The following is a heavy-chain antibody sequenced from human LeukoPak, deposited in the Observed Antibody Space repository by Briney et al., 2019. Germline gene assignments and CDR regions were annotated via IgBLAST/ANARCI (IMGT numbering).Heavy chain of an antibody. V-gene: IGHV4-39*01. Sequence: SETLSLTCTVSGGSISSSSYYWGWIRPPPGKGLVWSGSIYYSGSTYYNPSLKSRVTISVDTSKNPFSLKLSSVTAADTAVYYCASRDTVTSPVYYYYYYIDVWGKGTTVTVSS. CDR3: ASRDTVTSPVYYYYYYIDV. J-gene: IGHJ6*03. D-gene: IGHD4-17*01. CDR2: IYYSGST. CDR1: GGSISSSSYY.